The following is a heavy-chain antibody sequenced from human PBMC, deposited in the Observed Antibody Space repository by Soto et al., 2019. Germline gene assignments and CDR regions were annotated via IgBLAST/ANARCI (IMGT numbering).Heavy chain of an antibody. V-gene: IGHV3-23*01. J-gene: IGHJ4*02. D-gene: IGHD2-15*01. CDR2: IDGSGGDT. CDR3: VKETVAAAYVETSPFDF. CDR1: GFTFSSYA. Sequence: EVQLLESGGGLVQPGGSLRLSCAASGFTFSSYAMGWVRQAPGTGLEWLSVIDGSGGDTSFADSVKGRFTISRDNSKNTLYLHMNSLRAEDTARYYCVKETVAAAYVETSPFDFWGQGTLVTVSS.